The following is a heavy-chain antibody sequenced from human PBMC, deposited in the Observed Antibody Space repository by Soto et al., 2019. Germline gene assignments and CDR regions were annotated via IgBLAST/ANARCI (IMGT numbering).Heavy chain of an antibody. CDR2: IYYSGIT. J-gene: IGHJ4*02. V-gene: IGHV4-59*01. Sequence: SETLSLTCTVSGGSISSYYLSWIRQPPGKGLEWIGYIYYSGITNYNPSLKSRVTISVDTSKNQFSLKLSSVTAADTAVYYCERGVPDATPPWYFDYWGQGTLVTVSS. D-gene: IGHD2-2*01. CDR1: GGSISSYY. CDR3: ERGVPDATPPWYFDY.